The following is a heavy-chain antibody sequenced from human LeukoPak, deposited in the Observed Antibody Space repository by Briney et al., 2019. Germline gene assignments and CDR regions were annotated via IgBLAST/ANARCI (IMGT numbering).Heavy chain of an antibody. V-gene: IGHV4-30-4*01. J-gene: IGHJ4*02. D-gene: IGHD3-22*01. CDR1: GDSISSGDYY. CDR3: AKTYYDSSGYHFDN. Sequence: KPSETLSLTCTVSGDSISSGDYYWSWIRQPPGKGLEWIGYIYYSGRSYYNPSLESRITISVDTSKNQFSLKLRSVTAADTAVYYCAKTYYDSSGYHFDNWGQGTLVTVSS. CDR2: IYYSGRS.